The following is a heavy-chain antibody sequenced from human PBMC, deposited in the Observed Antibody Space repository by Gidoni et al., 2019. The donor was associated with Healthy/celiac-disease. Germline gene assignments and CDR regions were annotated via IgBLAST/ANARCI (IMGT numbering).Heavy chain of an antibody. Sequence: EVQLVESGGGLVQPGGSLRLSGAASGFPFSSYAMNWVRQAPGKGLEWVSYISSSGSTIYYADSVKGRFTISRDNAKNSLYLQMNSLRAEDTAVYYCARDAAPLWLYGGASPSEDHYCYWGQGTLVTVSS. CDR1: GFPFSSYA. CDR2: ISSSGSTI. V-gene: IGHV3-48*03. D-gene: IGHD4-17*01. CDR3: ARDAAPLWLYGGASPSEDHYCY. J-gene: IGHJ4*02.